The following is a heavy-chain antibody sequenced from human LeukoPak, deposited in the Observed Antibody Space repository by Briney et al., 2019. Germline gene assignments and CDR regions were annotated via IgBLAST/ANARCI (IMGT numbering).Heavy chain of an antibody. J-gene: IGHJ5*02. V-gene: IGHV4-34*01. CDR3: ARAQYYYDSSGYFNWFDP. CDR1: GGSFSGYY. Sequence: SETLSLTSAVYGGSFSGYYWSWILQPPGKGLEWIGEINHSGSTYYNPSLKSRVTISVDTSKNQFSLKLSSVTAADTAVYYCARAQYYYDSSGYFNWFDPWGQGTLVTVSS. CDR2: INHSGST. D-gene: IGHD3-22*01.